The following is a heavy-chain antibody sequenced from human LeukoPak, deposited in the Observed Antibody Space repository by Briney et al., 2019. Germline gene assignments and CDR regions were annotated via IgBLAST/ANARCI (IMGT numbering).Heavy chain of an antibody. D-gene: IGHD2-15*01. CDR3: ARDPDPYCSGGSCYWFDI. Sequence: SETLSLTCTVSGGSISSSSYYWGWIRQPPGKGLEWIGSIYHSGSTYYNPSLKSRVTISVDTSKNQFSLKLSSVTAADTAVYYCARDPDPYCSGGSCYWFDIWGQGTMVTVSS. CDR1: GGSISSSSYY. J-gene: IGHJ3*02. CDR2: IYHSGST. V-gene: IGHV4-39*07.